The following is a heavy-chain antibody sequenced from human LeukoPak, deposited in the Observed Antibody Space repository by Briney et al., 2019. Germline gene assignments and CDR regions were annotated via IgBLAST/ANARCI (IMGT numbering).Heavy chain of an antibody. J-gene: IGHJ4*02. CDR2: ISAYNGNT. Sequence: GASVKVSCKASGYTFTSYGISWVRQAPGQALEWMGWISAYNGNTNYAQKLQGRVTMTTDTSTSTAHMELRSLRSDDTAVYSCAREEWEGSSVDYWGQGTLVTVSS. CDR1: GYTFTSYG. CDR3: AREEWEGSSVDY. D-gene: IGHD1-26*01. V-gene: IGHV1-18*01.